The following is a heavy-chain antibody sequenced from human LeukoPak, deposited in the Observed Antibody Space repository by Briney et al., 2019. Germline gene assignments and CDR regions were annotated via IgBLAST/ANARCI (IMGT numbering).Heavy chain of an antibody. J-gene: IGHJ4*02. Sequence: GGSLRLSCAASGFTFSSYVMHWVRQAPGRGLEWVAVISYDGNNKYYADSVKGRFTISRDNAKNSLYLQMNSLRDEDTAVYYCARDRNSDYWGQGTLVTVSS. CDR2: ISYDGNNK. CDR1: GFTFSSYV. CDR3: ARDRNSDY. V-gene: IGHV3-30-3*01. D-gene: IGHD1-7*01.